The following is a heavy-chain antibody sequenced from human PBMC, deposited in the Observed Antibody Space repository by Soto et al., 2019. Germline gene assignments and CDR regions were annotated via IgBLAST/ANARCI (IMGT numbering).Heavy chain of an antibody. D-gene: IGHD4-4*01. CDR3: ARDRRPQVTVNVDH. Sequence: SETLSLTCTVSGGSISSYYWSWIRQPPGKGLEWIGYIYYSGSTNYNPSLKSRVTISVDNSKNTLYLQMSSLRAEDTAFYYCARDRRPQVTVNVDHWGQGTPVTVSS. V-gene: IGHV4-59*01. CDR2: IYYSGST. CDR1: GGSISSYY. J-gene: IGHJ4*02.